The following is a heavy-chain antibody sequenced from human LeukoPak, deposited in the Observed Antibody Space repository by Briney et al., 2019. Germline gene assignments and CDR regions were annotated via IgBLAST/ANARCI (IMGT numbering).Heavy chain of an antibody. V-gene: IGHV1-46*01. Sequence: ASVKVSCKASGYTFTSYYMHWVRQAPGQGLEWMGIINPSGGSTSYAQKFQGRVTMTRDMSTSTVYMELSSLRSEDTAVYYCARGGGIVVVPAARFDPWGQGTLVTVSS. CDR1: GYTFTSYY. D-gene: IGHD2-2*01. CDR2: INPSGGST. J-gene: IGHJ5*02. CDR3: ARGGGIVVVPAARFDP.